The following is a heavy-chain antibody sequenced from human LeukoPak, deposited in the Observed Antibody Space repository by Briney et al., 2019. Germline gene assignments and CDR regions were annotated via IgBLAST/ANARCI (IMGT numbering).Heavy chain of an antibody. D-gene: IGHD7-27*01. J-gene: IGHJ4*02. V-gene: IGHV1-8*02. CDR1: GYTFTSYG. CDR3: ARNVPKTGDFFY. Sequence: ASVKVSCKASGYTFTSYGISWVRQAPGQGLEWMGWMNPNSGNTGYAQRFQGRLTLTRDTSISTAYMELSGLRSDDTAVYYCARNVPKTGDFFYWGQGTLVTVSS. CDR2: MNPNSGNT.